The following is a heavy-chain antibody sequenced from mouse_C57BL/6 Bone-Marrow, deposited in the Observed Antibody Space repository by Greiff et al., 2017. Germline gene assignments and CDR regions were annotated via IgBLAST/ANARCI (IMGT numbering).Heavy chain of an antibody. CDR1: GYTFTEYT. J-gene: IGHJ2*01. CDR2: FYPGSGSI. CDR3: ARHEASYYYGSSPYFDY. V-gene: IGHV1-62-2*01. Sequence: QVLLQQSGAELVKPGASVKLSCKASGYTFTEYTIHWVKQRSGQGLEWIGWFYPGSGSIKYNEKFKDKATLTADKSTSTVYMEISRLTSEDSAVYFCARHEASYYYGSSPYFDYWGQGTTLTVSS. D-gene: IGHD1-1*01.